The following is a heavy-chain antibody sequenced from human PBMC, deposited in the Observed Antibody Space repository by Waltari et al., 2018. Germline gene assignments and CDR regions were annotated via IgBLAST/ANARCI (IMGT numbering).Heavy chain of an antibody. J-gene: IGHJ4*02. D-gene: IGHD2-8*01. CDR2: ISGTSGTT. Sequence: EVQLLESGGGLVQPGGSLRLSCAASGFYFSRYAMSWVRQAPGKGLGWGSAISGTSGTTYYADSVRCRFSITRDNAENTLFLQMNSLRAEDTAIYYCAKDRSYGDYFDYWGQGTLVTVSS. V-gene: IGHV3-23*01. CDR1: GFYFSRYA. CDR3: AKDRSYGDYFDY.